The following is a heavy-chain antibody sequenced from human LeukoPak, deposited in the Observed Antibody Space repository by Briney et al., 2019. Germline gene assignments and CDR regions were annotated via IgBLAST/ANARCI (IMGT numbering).Heavy chain of an antibody. CDR2: IIPIFGTA. CDR1: GGTFSSYA. J-gene: IGHJ4*02. CDR3: ARVCSSTSCPSGLYYFDY. Sequence: SVKVSCKASGGTFSSYAISWVRQAPGQGLEWMGGIIPIFGTANYAQKFQGRVTITTDESTSTAYMELSSLRSEDTAVYYCARVCSSTSCPSGLYYFDYWGQGTLVTVSS. V-gene: IGHV1-69*05. D-gene: IGHD2-2*01.